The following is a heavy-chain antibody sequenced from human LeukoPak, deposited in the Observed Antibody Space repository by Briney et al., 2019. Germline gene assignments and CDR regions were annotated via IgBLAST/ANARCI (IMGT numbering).Heavy chain of an antibody. J-gene: IGHJ4*02. CDR1: GFTFSSYS. D-gene: IGHD5-18*01. CDR3: AGVRYSYGQYFDY. V-gene: IGHV3-48*01. Sequence: GGPLRLSCAASGFTFSSYSMNWVRQAPGKGLEWVSYISSSSSTIYYADSVKGRFTISRDNAKNSLYLQMNSLRAEDTAVYYCAGVRYSYGQYFDYWGQGTLVTVSS. CDR2: ISSSSSTI.